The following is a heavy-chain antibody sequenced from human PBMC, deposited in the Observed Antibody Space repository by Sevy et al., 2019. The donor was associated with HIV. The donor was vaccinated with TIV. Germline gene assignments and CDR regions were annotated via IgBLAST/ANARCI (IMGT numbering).Heavy chain of an antibody. CDR2: INPNRGGT. CDR3: ARGMSAYLLANGMDV. CDR1: GYTFSDYY. V-gene: IGHV1-2*07. Sequence: ASVKVSCKAYGYTFSDYYMHWVRQAPGQGLEWMGWINPNRGGTNYAHKFQGRVTMTMDTSISTAYMELSSLRSDDTAIYYCARGMSAYLLANGMDVWGQGTTVTVSS. J-gene: IGHJ6*02. D-gene: IGHD3-3*01.